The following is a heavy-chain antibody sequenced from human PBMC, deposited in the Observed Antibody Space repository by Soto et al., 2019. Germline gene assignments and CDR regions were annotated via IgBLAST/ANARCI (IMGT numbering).Heavy chain of an antibody. D-gene: IGHD3-3*01. J-gene: IGHJ4*02. V-gene: IGHV3-23*01. CDR2: ICGSGGNK. CDR3: AKVPKYDFWSGYYFDY. Sequence: PGGSTRLSCAACGLSVRSYGMHWVRQEPGKGLEWVAAICGSGGNKYYADSVKGRFTISRDNSKNTLYLQMNSLRAEDTAVYYCAKVPKYDFWSGYYFDYWGQGTLVTVSS. CDR1: GLSVRSYG.